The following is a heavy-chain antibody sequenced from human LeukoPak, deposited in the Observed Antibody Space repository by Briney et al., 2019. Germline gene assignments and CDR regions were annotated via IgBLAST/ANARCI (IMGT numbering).Heavy chain of an antibody. J-gene: IGHJ4*02. Sequence: GGSLRLSCAASGFSFSSMNWVRQAPGKGLEWVAFIRYDGSNKYYADSVKGRFTISRDNSKNTLYLQMNSPRAEDTAVYYCAKDIALGFDYWGQGTLVTVSS. CDR2: IRYDGSNK. CDR1: GFSFSS. D-gene: IGHD6-13*01. V-gene: IGHV3-30*02. CDR3: AKDIALGFDY.